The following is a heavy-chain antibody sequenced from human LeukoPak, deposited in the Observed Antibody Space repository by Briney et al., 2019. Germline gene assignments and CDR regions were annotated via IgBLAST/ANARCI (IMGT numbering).Heavy chain of an antibody. CDR1: GGSISSYY. J-gene: IGHJ4*02. Sequence: SETLSLTCTVSGGSISSYYWSWIRQPPGKGLEWIGYIYYSGSTNYNPSLKSRVTISVDTSKNQFSLKLSSVTAADTAVYYCARVFDYYDSSGYSPGYFDYWGQGTLVTVSS. D-gene: IGHD3-22*01. V-gene: IGHV4-59*01. CDR2: IYYSGST. CDR3: ARVFDYYDSSGYSPGYFDY.